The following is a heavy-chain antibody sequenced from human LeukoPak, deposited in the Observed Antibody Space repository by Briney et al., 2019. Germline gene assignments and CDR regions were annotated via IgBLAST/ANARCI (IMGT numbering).Heavy chain of an antibody. J-gene: IGHJ5*02. V-gene: IGHV1-18*01. CDR2: ISAYNGSA. CDR3: ARHRIAAWFDP. D-gene: IGHD6-13*01. Sequence: ASVKVSCKASGYTFTSYGISWVRQAPGQGLEWMGWISAYNGSANYAQKLQGRVTMTTDTSTSTAYMELRSLRSDDTAVYYCARHRIAAWFDPWGQGTLVTVSS. CDR1: GYTFTSYG.